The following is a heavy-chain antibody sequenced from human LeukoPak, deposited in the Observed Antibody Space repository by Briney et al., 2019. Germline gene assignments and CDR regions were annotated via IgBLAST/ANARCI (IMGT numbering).Heavy chain of an antibody. CDR1: GGSFSGYY. D-gene: IGHD4-17*01. CDR3: ARAGSGYGDPIDY. CDR2: INHSGST. Sequence: PSETLSLTCAVYGGSFSGYYWSWIRQPPGKGLEWIGEINHSGSTNYNPSLKSRVTISVDTSKNQFSLKLSSVTAADTAVYYCARAGSGYGDPIDYWGQGTLVTVSS. V-gene: IGHV4-34*01. J-gene: IGHJ4*02.